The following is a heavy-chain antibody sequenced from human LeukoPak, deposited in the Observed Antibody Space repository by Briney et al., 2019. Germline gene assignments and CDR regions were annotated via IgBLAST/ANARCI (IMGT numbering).Heavy chain of an antibody. CDR1: GYTLRSYG. V-gene: IGHV1-18*01. CDR2: ISAYNGNT. CDR3: ARGPGLLCSGGGCYRGGSFDY. D-gene: IGHD2-15*01. J-gene: IGHJ4*02. Sequence: ASVKVSCKASGYTLRSYGITWVRQAPGQGLEWMGWISAYNGNTKYPQKLQGRVTMTTDTSTSTAYMELRSLRSDDTAVYYCARGPGLLCSGGGCYRGGSFDYWGQGTLVTVSS.